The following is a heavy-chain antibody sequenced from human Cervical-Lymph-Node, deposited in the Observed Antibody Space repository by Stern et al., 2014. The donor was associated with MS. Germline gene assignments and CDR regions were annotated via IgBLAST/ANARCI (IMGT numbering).Heavy chain of an antibody. J-gene: IGHJ6*02. CDR1: GFTVSSNY. D-gene: IGHD3-10*01. V-gene: IGHV3-66*02. CDR3: ASPSYYGSGDSYGMDV. Sequence: EVQLVESGGGLVQPGGSLRLSCAASGFTVSSNYMSWVRQAPGKGLEWVSGIYSGGSTYYADSVKGRFTISRDNSKNTLYLQMNSLRAEDTAVYYCASPSYYGSGDSYGMDVWGQGTTVTVSS. CDR2: IYSGGST.